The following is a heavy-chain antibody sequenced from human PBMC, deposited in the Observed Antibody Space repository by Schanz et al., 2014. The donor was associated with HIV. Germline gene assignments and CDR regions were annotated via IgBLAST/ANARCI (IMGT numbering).Heavy chain of an antibody. CDR2: VIPMFGTA. CDR3: ARGIPDDSSGYYANFYGMDV. J-gene: IGHJ6*02. D-gene: IGHD3-22*01. CDR1: GGTFNNSA. Sequence: QVQLVQPGAEVKKPGSPVKVSCKASGGTFNNSAINWVRQAPGQGLEWMGQVIPMFGTANFAQRFQGRVTITADESTRTAYMALSSLRPEDTAMYYCARGIPDDSSGYYANFYGMDVWGQGTTVIVSS. V-gene: IGHV1-69*01.